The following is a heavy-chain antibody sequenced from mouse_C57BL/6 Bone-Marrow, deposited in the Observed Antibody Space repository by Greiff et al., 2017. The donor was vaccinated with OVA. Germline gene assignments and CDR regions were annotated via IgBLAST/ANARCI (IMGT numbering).Heavy chain of an antibody. D-gene: IGHD3-2*02. CDR3: ARRLQLRTSDAMDY. Sequence: VQLQQSGLELVKPGASVKISCKASGYSFTGYYMNWVKQSPEKSLEWIGEINPSTGGTTYNQKFKAKATLTVDKSSSTAYMQLKSLTSEDSAVYYCARRLQLRTSDAMDYWGQGTSVTVSS. CDR1: GYSFTGYY. CDR2: INPSTGGT. J-gene: IGHJ4*01. V-gene: IGHV1-42*01.